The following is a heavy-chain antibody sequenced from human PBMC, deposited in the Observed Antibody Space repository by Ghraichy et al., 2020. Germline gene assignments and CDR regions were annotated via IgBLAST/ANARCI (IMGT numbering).Heavy chain of an antibody. Sequence: GGSLRLSCAASGFTFSSYWMSWVRQAPGKGLEWVANIKQDGSEKYYVDSVKGRLTISRENAKNSLYLQMNSLRAEDTAVYYCARSGLRPAQHWFDPWGQGTLVTVSS. CDR3: ARSGLRPAQHWFDP. CDR2: IKQDGSEK. CDR1: GFTFSSYW. D-gene: IGHD5-12*01. V-gene: IGHV3-7*01. J-gene: IGHJ5*02.